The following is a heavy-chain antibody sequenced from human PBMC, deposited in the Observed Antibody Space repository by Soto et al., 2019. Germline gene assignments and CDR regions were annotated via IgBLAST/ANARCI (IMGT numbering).Heavy chain of an antibody. CDR3: ARDGALYDSSGYYFLY. J-gene: IGHJ4*02. D-gene: IGHD3-22*01. CDR2: ITPIFGKP. CDR1: GGTFSRYA. V-gene: IGHV1-69*01. Sequence: QVQLVQSGPEVKKPGSSVKVSCTASGGTFSRYAINWVRQAPGQGLEWMGGITPIFGKPNYEQKCQGRVTITADEATSTGYMEGRSLRSDDTAVYYCARDGALYDSSGYYFLYWGQGTLVAVSS.